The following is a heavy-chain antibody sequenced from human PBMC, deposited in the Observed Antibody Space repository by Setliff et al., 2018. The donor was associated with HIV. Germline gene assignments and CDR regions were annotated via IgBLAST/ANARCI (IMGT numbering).Heavy chain of an antibody. CDR1: GYTFTSFG. V-gene: IGHV1-18*01. D-gene: IGHD2-8*01. CDR3: ARGYCTNGVCQSFDF. CDR2: ISAYSGNT. Sequence: ASVKVSCKASGYTFTSFGITWVRQAPGQGLEWMGWISAYSGNTNYAQKLQGRVTMTTDTSTSTAYMELRSLRSDDTAVYYCARGYCTNGVCQSFDFWAQGTLVTVSS. J-gene: IGHJ4*02.